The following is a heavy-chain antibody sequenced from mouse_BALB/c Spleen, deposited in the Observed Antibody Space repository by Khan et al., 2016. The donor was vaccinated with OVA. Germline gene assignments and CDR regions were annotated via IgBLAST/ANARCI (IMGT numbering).Heavy chain of an antibody. V-gene: IGHV3-2*02. D-gene: IGHD1-2*01. CDR3: ARTARIEY. Sequence: EVKLEVSGPGLVKPSQSLSLTCTVTGYSITSGYGRNWIRQFPGNKLEWMGYISYSGSTNYKPSLKSRISITRDTSKNQFFLQLNSVTTEDTATYYCARTARIEYWGQGTTLTVSS. J-gene: IGHJ2*01. CDR1: GYSITSGYG. CDR2: ISYSGST.